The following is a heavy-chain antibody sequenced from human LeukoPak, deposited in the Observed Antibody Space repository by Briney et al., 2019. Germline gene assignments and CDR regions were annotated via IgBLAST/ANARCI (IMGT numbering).Heavy chain of an antibody. Sequence: PGGSLRLSRAASGFTVSSNYMSWVRQAPGKGLEWVSVIYSGGSTYYADSVKGRFTISRDNSKNTLYLQMNSLRAEDTAVYYCARDGYSSSWAYWGQGTLVTVSS. J-gene: IGHJ4*02. CDR2: IYSGGST. V-gene: IGHV3-66*01. CDR1: GFTVSSNY. CDR3: ARDGYSSSWAY. D-gene: IGHD6-13*01.